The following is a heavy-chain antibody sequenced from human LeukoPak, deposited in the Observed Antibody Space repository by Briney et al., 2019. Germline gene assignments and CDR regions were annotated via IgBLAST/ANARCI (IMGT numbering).Heavy chain of an antibody. J-gene: IGHJ6*03. CDR3: ARHGYSYGPYYYYYYYMDV. V-gene: IGHV4-34*01. CDR1: GGSFSGYY. CDR2: INYSGST. D-gene: IGHD5-18*01. Sequence: NPSETLSLTCAVYGGSFSGYYWSWIRQPPGKGLEWIGEINYSGSTNYNPSLKSRVTISVDTSKNQFSLKLSSVTAADTAVYYCARHGYSYGPYYYYYYYMDVWGKGTTVTISS.